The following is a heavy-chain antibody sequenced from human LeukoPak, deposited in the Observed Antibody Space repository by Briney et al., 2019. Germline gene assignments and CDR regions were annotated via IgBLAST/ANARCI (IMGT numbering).Heavy chain of an antibody. D-gene: IGHD6-19*01. Sequence: SETLSLTCTVSGGSISTSNYYWGWIRQPPGKGLEWIGHINSIGSTKYNPSLKSRVAISVDTSKNQFSLKLSSVTAADTAVYYCARGRDSSGWYASYYYYYYMDVWGKGTTVTVSS. CDR2: INSIGST. V-gene: IGHV4-61*05. J-gene: IGHJ6*03. CDR1: GGSISTSNYY. CDR3: ARGRDSSGWYASYYYYYYMDV.